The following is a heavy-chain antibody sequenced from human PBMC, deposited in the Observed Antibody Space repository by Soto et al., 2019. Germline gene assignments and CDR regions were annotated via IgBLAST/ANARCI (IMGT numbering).Heavy chain of an antibody. J-gene: IGHJ6*02. V-gene: IGHV3-30-3*01. Sequence: GGSLRLSCAASGFTFSSYAMHWVRQAPGKGLEWVAVISYDGSNKYYADSVKGRFTISRDNSKNTLYLQMNSLRAEDTAVYYCARDFDYGSGNYGMDVWGQGTTVTVSS. D-gene: IGHD3-10*01. CDR2: ISYDGSNK. CDR3: ARDFDYGSGNYGMDV. CDR1: GFTFSSYA.